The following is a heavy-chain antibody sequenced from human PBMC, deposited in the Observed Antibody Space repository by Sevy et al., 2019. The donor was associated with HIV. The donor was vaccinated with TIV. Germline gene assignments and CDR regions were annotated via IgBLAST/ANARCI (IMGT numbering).Heavy chain of an antibody. J-gene: IGHJ6*02. CDR1: GVSISGYY. Sequence: SETLSLTCSVSGVSISGYYLTWIRQTPGKGLEWIGYIYYSGRTNYNPSLQGRVAISSDTSKNQFSLKLSSVTAADTAVYYCARALAEYYYAMDVWGQGTTGTVSS. CDR2: IYYSGRT. V-gene: IGHV4-59*01. CDR3: ARALAEYYYAMDV.